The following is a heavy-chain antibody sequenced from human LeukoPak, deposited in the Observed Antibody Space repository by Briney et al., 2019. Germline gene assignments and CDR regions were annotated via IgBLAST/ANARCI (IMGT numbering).Heavy chain of an antibody. J-gene: IGHJ5*02. CDR1: GFTVSSNY. CDR2: IYSGGST. D-gene: IGHD3-22*01. V-gene: IGHV3-53*01. CDR3: ARDQGASSSGWFDP. Sequence: GGSLRLSCAASGFTVSSNYMSWVRQAPGKGLEWVSVIYSGGSTYYADSVKGRFTISRDDSKNTLYLQMNSLRAEDTAVYYCARDQGASSSGWFDPWGQGTLVTVSS.